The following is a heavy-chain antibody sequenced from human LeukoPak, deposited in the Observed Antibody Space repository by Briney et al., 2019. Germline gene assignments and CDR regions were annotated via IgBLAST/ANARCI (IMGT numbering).Heavy chain of an antibody. CDR2: IYSSGST. CDR3: ARRPTGDPKFDD. D-gene: IGHD7-27*01. J-gene: IGHJ4*02. V-gene: IGHV4-59*08. Sequence: PSETLSLTCSVSGGSISNYFWTWIRQPPGKGLEWIGYIYSSGSTYYNPSLKSRVTISVDTSKNRFSLKLSTVTAADTAVYYCARRPTGDPKFDDWGQGTLVTVSS. CDR1: GGSISNYF.